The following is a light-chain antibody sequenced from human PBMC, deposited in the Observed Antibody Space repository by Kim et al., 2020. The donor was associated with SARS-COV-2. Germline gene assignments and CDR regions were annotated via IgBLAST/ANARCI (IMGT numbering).Light chain of an antibody. V-gene: IGKV3-15*01. J-gene: IGKJ1*01. CDR3: QRYTNWPPAWT. CDR2: SAS. Sequence: PGERAPPSSRASQSVSTALAWYPQKRGPTPRPLISSASTRATGTPATFSGSGSGTEFSLTISNLQSEDIGVYYCQRYTNWPPAWTFGQGTKVDIK. CDR1: QSVSTA.